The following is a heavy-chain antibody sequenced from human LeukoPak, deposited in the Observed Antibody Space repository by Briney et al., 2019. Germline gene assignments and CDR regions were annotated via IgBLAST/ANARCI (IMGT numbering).Heavy chain of an antibody. CDR2: ISSSGSTI. J-gene: IGHJ6*02. Sequence: GGSLRLSCAASGFTFSSYEMNWVRQAPGKGLEWVSYISSSGSTIYYADSVKGRFTISRDNAKNSLYLQMNSLRAEDTAVYYCARTYYYGSGSYFGMDVWGQGTTVTVSS. D-gene: IGHD3-10*01. V-gene: IGHV3-48*03. CDR1: GFTFSSYE. CDR3: ARTYYYGSGSYFGMDV.